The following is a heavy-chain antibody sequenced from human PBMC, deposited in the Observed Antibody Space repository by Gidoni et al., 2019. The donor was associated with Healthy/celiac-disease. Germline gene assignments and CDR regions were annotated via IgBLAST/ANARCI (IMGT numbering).Heavy chain of an antibody. CDR3: AREPPLKGAIDY. CDR2: ISYDGSNK. J-gene: IGHJ4*02. Sequence: QVQLVESGGGVVQPGRSLRLSCAASGFTFSSYGMLWVRQAPGKGLGWVAVISYDGSNKYYADSVKGRFTISRDNSKNTLYLQMNSLRAEDTAVYYCAREPPLKGAIDYWGQGTLVTVSS. CDR1: GFTFSSYG. V-gene: IGHV3-30*03. D-gene: IGHD1-26*01.